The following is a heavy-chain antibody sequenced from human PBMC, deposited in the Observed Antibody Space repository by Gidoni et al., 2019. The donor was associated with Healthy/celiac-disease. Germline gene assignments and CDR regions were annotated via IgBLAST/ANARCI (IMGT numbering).Heavy chain of an antibody. CDR2: IYYSGRT. J-gene: IGHJ4*02. CDR1: GGSLSSSSYY. CDR3: ARHLAFGGVIVF. V-gene: IGHV4-39*01. Sequence: QLQLQASGPGLVKPSETLSLTCTVSGGSLSSSSYYWGWIRQPPGKGLAWIGSIYYSGRTYYNPSLKSRVTISVDTSKNQFSLKLSSVTAADTAVYSCARHLAFGGVIVFWGQGTLVTVSS. D-gene: IGHD3-16*02.